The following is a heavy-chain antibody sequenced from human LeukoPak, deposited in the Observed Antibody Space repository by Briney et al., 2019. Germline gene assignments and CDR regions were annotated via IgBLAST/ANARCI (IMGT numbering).Heavy chain of an antibody. CDR2: IKRDGSEK. CDR1: GFTFNW. CDR3: ATGIRGDHYEY. D-gene: IGHD1-14*01. V-gene: IGHV3-7*01. J-gene: IGHJ4*02. Sequence: PGGSLRLSCAASGFTFNWMSWVRQAPGKGPQWVASIKRDGSEKYYMDSVKGRFTISRDNAKNSVYLQMNSLRAEDTAVYYCATGIRGDHYEYWGQGSLVTVSS.